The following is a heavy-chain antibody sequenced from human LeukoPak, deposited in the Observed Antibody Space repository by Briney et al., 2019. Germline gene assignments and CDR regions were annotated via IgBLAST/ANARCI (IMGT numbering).Heavy chain of an antibody. V-gene: IGHV3-15*01. CDR2: IKNKIDGGTT. CDR3: TSYNDRDAFDI. CDR1: GFTFSSYS. D-gene: IGHD1-1*01. Sequence: KPGGSLRLSCAASGFTFSSYSMSWGRQAPGKGLEWVGLIKNKIDGGTTDYAAPVKGRFTISRDDSKNTLYLQMNSLKTEDTAVYYCTSYNDRDAFDIWGHGTMVTVSS. J-gene: IGHJ3*02.